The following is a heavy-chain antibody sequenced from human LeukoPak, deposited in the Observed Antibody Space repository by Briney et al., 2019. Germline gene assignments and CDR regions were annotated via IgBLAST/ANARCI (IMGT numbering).Heavy chain of an antibody. CDR2: IYYSGST. CDR3: AREAEASLPIDY. CDR1: GGSMCSYY. J-gene: IGHJ4*02. Sequence: SETLSLTCTVCGGSMCSYYWSWIRQPPGKGLEWIGYIYYSGSTNYNPSLKSRLTISVDTSKNQFSLKLSSVTAADTAVYYCAREAEASLPIDYWGQGTLVTVSS. V-gene: IGHV4-59*01. D-gene: IGHD6-13*01.